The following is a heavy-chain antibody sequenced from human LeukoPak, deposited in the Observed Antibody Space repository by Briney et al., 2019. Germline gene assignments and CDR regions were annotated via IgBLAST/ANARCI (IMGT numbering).Heavy chain of an antibody. CDR2: IYYSGST. Sequence: PSETLSLTCTVSGGSISSSNYYWGWISQPPGKGLEWIGSIYYSGSTYYNPSLKSRVTISKDTSKNQLSRKLSSVTAADTAVYYCARHDHGSGSYYNVNWFDPWGQGTLVTVSS. CDR3: ARHDHGSGSYYNVNWFDP. V-gene: IGHV4-39*01. D-gene: IGHD3-10*01. J-gene: IGHJ5*02. CDR1: GGSISSSNYY.